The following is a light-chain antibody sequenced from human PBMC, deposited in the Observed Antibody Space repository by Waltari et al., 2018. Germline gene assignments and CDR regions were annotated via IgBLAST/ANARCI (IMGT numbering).Light chain of an antibody. Sequence: QSVLTQPPSASGTPGQRVTISCSGSSSNIGSNYVYWYQQLPGTATKLLIYRNNQRPSGVPDRFSGSKSGTSASLAISGLRSEDEADYYCAAWDDSLSGPDVVFGGGTKLTVL. CDR2: RNN. V-gene: IGLV1-47*01. CDR1: SSNIGSNY. J-gene: IGLJ2*01. CDR3: AAWDDSLSGPDVV.